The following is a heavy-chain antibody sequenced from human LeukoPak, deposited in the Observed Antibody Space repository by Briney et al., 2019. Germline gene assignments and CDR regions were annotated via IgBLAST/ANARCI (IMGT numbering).Heavy chain of an antibody. J-gene: IGHJ6*03. Sequence: GGSLRLSCAASGLTFRSYWMTWVRQAPGKGLEWVSAISGSGGSTYYADSVKGRFTISRDNSKNTLYLQMNSLRAEDTAVYYCAKGSGRVPAAPTYYYYYMDVWGKGTTVTVSS. CDR3: AKGSGRVPAAPTYYYYYMDV. CDR2: ISGSGGST. CDR1: GLTFRSYW. D-gene: IGHD2-2*01. V-gene: IGHV3-23*01.